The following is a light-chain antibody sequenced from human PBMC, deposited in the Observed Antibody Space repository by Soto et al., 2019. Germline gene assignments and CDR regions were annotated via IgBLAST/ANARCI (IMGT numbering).Light chain of an antibody. J-gene: IGKJ3*01. V-gene: IGKV3-11*01. CDR1: QSVSSY. Sequence: EIVLTQSPATLSLSPGERATLSCRASQSVSSYLAWYQQKPGQAPRLLINDASNRATGIPARFSGSGSGTDFTLTTSSLEPEDFAVYYCQQRSNWPPFTFGPGTKVDIK. CDR2: DAS. CDR3: QQRSNWPPFT.